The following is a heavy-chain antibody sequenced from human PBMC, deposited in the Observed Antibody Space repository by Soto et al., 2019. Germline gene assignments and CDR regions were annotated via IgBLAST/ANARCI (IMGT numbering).Heavy chain of an antibody. CDR3: KKDRAPSDV. V-gene: IGHV3-23*01. Sequence: EEQLLESGGGLAQPGGSLRLSCAASGFIFSNIAMSWVRQAPGKGLEWVSAISGSGTSTYYADSVKGRFTISRDNSKNTLYLQMNSLRAEDKAVYYCKKDRAPSDVCGHGNTVTVSS. J-gene: IGHJ6*01. CDR2: ISGSGTST. CDR1: GFIFSNIA.